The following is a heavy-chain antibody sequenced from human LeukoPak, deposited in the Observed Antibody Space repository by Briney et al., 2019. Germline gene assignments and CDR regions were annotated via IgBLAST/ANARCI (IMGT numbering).Heavy chain of an antibody. CDR3: ARDQMATLGEYYFDY. CDR2: ISSSSSYI. V-gene: IGHV3-21*01. Sequence: GGSLRLSCAASGFTFNNYRFNWVRQAPGKGLEWVSPISSSSSYIYYADSVKGRFTISRDNAKNSLYLQMNSLRAEDTAVYYCARDQMATLGEYYFDYWGQGTLVTVSS. CDR1: GFTFNNYR. D-gene: IGHD3-16*01. J-gene: IGHJ4*02.